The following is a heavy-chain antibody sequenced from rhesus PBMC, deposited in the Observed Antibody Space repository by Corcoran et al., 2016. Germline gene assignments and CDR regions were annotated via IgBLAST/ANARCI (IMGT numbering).Heavy chain of an antibody. CDR2: MYGTSGNS. J-gene: IGHJ4*01. V-gene: IGHV4-160*01. CDR3: ARQNSNYGGRYFDS. Sequence: QVQLQESGPGLVKPSETLSLTCAVSGGSFRSYWWGWTRPRPGKGLEWMGSMYGTSGNSEYTPSLKSRATISRDTSKNQFSLKLSSVTAADTAVYFCARQNSNYGGRYFDSWGQGVRVTVSS. CDR1: GGSFRSYW. D-gene: IGHD4-23*01.